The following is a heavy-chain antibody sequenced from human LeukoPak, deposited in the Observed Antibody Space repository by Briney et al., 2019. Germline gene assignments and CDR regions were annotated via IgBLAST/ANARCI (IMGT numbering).Heavy chain of an antibody. Sequence: SETLSLTCTVSGGSINTTSYYWGWIRQPPGKGLECIGSIYYSGSTSYNPSLNSRVTISVDTSKKQFSLKLSSVTAADTAVYYCARHVRWLQLTLYFDIWGRGTLVTVSS. CDR1: GGSINTTSYY. J-gene: IGHJ2*01. CDR3: ARHVRWLQLTLYFDI. V-gene: IGHV4-39*01. CDR2: IYYSGST. D-gene: IGHD5-24*01.